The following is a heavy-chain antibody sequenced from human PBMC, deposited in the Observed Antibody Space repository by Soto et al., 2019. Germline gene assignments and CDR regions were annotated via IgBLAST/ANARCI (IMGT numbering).Heavy chain of an antibody. CDR3: ARHYESIAGRGYYYYMDV. CDR2: IYPGDSDT. V-gene: IGHV5-51*01. J-gene: IGHJ6*03. Sequence: GESLKISCKGSGYSFTSYWIGWVRQMPGKGLEWMGIIYPGDSDTRYSPSFQGQVTISTDKSISTAYLQWSSLKASDTAMYYCARHYESIAGRGYYYYMDVWGKGTTVTVSS. CDR1: GYSFTSYW. D-gene: IGHD6-6*01.